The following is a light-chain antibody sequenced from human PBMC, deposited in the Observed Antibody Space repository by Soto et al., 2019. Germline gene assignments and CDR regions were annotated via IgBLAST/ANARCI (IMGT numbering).Light chain of an antibody. CDR1: SSDIGAYIY. V-gene: IGLV2-8*01. J-gene: IGLJ2*01. Sequence: QSALTQPPSASGSPGQSVTISCTGTSSDIGAYIYVSWYQQHPGKAPKLMISEVSRRPSGVPERFSGSKSGNTASLTVSGLQADDEAHYYCISYTSSNTHYVIIGGGTKLTVL. CDR2: EVS. CDR3: ISYTSSNTHYVI.